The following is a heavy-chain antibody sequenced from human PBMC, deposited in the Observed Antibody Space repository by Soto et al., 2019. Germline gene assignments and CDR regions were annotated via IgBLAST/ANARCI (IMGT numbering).Heavy chain of an antibody. J-gene: IGHJ4*02. V-gene: IGHV3-23*01. CDR3: AKDAVYGDGLWLAGN. CDR1: GFSVSRYA. CDR2: MTGSGGDI. D-gene: IGHD2-21*02. Sequence: VQLLESGGGLVQPGGSLRLSCAASGFSVSRYAMMWVRQPPGKGQEWVAGMTGSGGDIRYADPVKGRFTSSKDNSKNTLYLQMNSLRAEDTAIYYCAKDAVYGDGLWLAGNWGQGTLVTVSS.